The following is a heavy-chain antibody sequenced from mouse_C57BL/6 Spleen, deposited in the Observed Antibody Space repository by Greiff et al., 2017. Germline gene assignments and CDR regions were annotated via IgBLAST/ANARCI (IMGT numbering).Heavy chain of an antibody. CDR1: GFTFTDYY. J-gene: IGHJ2*01. CDR2: IRNKANGYTT. D-gene: IGHD4-1*01. Sequence: EVKLVESGGGLVQPGGSLSLSCAASGFTFTDYYMSWVRQPPGKALEWLGFIRNKANGYTTEYSASVKGRFTISRDNTQSILYLQMNALRAEDSATYNCARYKGLGQDYFDYWGQGTTLTVSS. CDR3: ARYKGLGQDYFDY. V-gene: IGHV7-3*01.